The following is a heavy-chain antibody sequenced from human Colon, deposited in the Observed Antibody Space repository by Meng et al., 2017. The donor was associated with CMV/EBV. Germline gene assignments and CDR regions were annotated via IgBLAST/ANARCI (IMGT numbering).Heavy chain of an antibody. CDR3: AHRRTIFGGFDP. CDR1: GFFLNTSTVA. CDR2: FYWNDDQ. V-gene: IGHV2-5*01. D-gene: IGHD3-3*01. J-gene: IGHJ5*02. Sequence: SGPTLVKPTQTLTLTCTFSGFFLNTSTVAVGWFRQPPGKALEWLALFYWNDDQRYSPSLRNRLTLTRDTSKNQLVLTMTDMDPVDTATYFCAHRRTIFGGFDPRGQGSLVPFSS.